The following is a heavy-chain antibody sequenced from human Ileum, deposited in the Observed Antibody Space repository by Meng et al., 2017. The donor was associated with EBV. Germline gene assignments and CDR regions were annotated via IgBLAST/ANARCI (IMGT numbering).Heavy chain of an antibody. CDR2: IYHTGST. Sequence: RHLQDADPGLVNPSETLSLTCSVSGGSITSYSYYWGWIRQPPGKGLEWIATIYHTGSTYYNPSLKSRVTISVDTSKNEFSLKVTSVTAADTALYYCARRDTAWFDPWGRGTLVTVSS. J-gene: IGHJ5*02. V-gene: IGHV4-39*01. CDR1: GGSITSYSYY. CDR3: ARRDTAWFDP. D-gene: IGHD2-21*02.